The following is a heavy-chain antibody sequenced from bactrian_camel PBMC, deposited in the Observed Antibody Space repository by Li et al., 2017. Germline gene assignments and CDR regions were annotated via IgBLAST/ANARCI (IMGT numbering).Heavy chain of an antibody. CDR2: IDSKGST. Sequence: VQLVESGGGSVQSGGSLRLSCAASGYTYSRNCMGWLRQAPGKEREGVAAIDSKGSTHYADSVKGRFTLSQDNAKNTLYLQMNLLKPEDTALYYCAAGPWYTDEYKYWGQGTQVTVS. J-gene: IGHJ4*01. V-gene: IGHV3S53*01. D-gene: IGHD6*01. CDR1: GYTYSRNC. CDR3: AAGPWYTDEYKY.